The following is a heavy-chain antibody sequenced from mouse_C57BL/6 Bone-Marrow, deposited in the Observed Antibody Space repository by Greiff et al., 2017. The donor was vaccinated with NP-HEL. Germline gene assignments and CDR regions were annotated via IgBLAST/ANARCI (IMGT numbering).Heavy chain of an antibody. V-gene: IGHV1-85*01. CDR3: ARPTMIKEAWFAY. Sequence: QVQLQPSGPELVKPGASVKFFCKASGYTFTSYDINWVQQRPGQGLEWNGWIYPRDGSTKYNEKFKGKATLTVDTSSSTAYMELHSLTSEDSAVYFCARPTMIKEAWFAYWGQGTLVTVSA. CDR1: GYTFTSYD. D-gene: IGHD2-4*01. CDR2: IYPRDGST. J-gene: IGHJ3*01.